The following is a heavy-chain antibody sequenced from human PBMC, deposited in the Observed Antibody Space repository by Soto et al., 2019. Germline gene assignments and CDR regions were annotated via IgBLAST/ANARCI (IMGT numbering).Heavy chain of an antibody. CDR2: INAGNGNT. Sequence: ASVKVSCKASGYTFTSYAMHWVRQAPGQRLEWMGWINAGNGNTKYSQKFQGRVTITRDTSASTAYMGLSSLRSEDTAVYYCARDRYYDILTGYEYYYYYYGMDVWGQGTTVTVSS. CDR1: GYTFTSYA. V-gene: IGHV1-3*01. CDR3: ARDRYYDILTGYEYYYYYYGMDV. D-gene: IGHD3-9*01. J-gene: IGHJ6*02.